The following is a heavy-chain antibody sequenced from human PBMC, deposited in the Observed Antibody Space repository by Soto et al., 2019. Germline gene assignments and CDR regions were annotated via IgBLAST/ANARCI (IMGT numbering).Heavy chain of an antibody. CDR3: ARASITLVRGLYGMDV. CDR2: IYYSGST. V-gene: IGHV4-59*01. D-gene: IGHD3-10*01. CDR1: GGSISSYY. Sequence: QVQLQESGPGLVKPSETLSLTCTVSGGSISSYYWSWIRQPPGKGLEWIGYIYYSGSTNYNPSLRSRVTVSLDSHTNHFCLKLSSVTAADTAGYYCARASITLVRGLYGMDVWGQGTTVTVSS. J-gene: IGHJ6*02.